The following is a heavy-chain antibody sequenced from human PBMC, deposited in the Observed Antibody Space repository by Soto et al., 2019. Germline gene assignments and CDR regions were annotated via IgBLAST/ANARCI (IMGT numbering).Heavy chain of an antibody. D-gene: IGHD3-3*02. J-gene: IGHJ4*02. CDR2: INHSGST. CDR3: ARAVVGTVYITGRISTPVNDY. Sequence: SETLSLTCAVYGGSFSGYYWSWIRQPPGKGLEWIGEINHSGSTNYNPSLKSRVTISVDTSKNQFSLKLSSVTAADTAVYYCARAVVGTVYITGRISTPVNDYWGQGTLVTSPQ. CDR1: GGSFSGYY. V-gene: IGHV4-34*01.